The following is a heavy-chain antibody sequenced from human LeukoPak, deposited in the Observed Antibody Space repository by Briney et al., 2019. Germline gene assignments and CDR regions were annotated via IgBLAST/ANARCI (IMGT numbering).Heavy chain of an antibody. Sequence: PSETLSLTCAVYGGSFSGYYWSWIRQPAGKGLEWIGEINHSGSTNYNPSLKSRVTISVDTSKNQFSLKLSSVTAADTAVYYCARGKKQQLTYYYYGMDVWGKGTTVTVSS. J-gene: IGHJ6*04. V-gene: IGHV4-34*01. D-gene: IGHD6-13*01. CDR2: INHSGST. CDR1: GGSFSGYY. CDR3: ARGKKQQLTYYYYGMDV.